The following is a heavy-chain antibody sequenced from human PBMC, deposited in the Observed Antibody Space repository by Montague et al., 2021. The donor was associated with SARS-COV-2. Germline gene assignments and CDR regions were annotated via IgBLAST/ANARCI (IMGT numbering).Heavy chain of an antibody. CDR2: ISYDGSNK. Sequence: SLRLSCAASGFTFSSYAMHWVRQALGKGLEWVAVISYDGSNKYYADSVKGRFTISRDNSKSTLYLQMNSLRAEDTAVYYCARVPGGYYGMDVWGQGTTVTVSS. CDR1: GFTFSSYA. J-gene: IGHJ6*02. CDR3: ARVPGGYYGMDV. V-gene: IGHV3-30-3*01.